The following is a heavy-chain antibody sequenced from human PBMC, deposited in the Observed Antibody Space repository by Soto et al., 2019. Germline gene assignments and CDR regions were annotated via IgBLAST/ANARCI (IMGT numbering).Heavy chain of an antibody. J-gene: IGHJ3*02. CDR2: ISWNSGSI. CDR1: GFTFDDYA. CDR3: AILSDTAIRRGAFDI. D-gene: IGHD5-18*01. Sequence: PGGSLRLSCAASGFTFDDYAMHWVRQAPGKGLEWVSGISWNSGSIGYADSVKGRFTISRDNAKNSLYLQMSSLRAEDTALYYCAILSDTAIRRGAFDIWGQGTMVTVSS. V-gene: IGHV3-9*01.